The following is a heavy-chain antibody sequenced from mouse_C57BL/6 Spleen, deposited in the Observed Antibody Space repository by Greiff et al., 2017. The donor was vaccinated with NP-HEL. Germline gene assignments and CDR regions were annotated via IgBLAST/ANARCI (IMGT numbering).Heavy chain of an antibody. CDR1: GFTFSDYG. J-gene: IGHJ3*01. CDR2: ISSGSSTI. V-gene: IGHV5-17*01. CDR3: ARDDYDYPWFAY. D-gene: IGHD2-4*01. Sequence: EVKLEESGGGLVKPGGSLKLSCAASGFTFSDYGMHWVRQAPEKGLEWVAYISSGSSTIYYADTVKGRFTISRDNAKNTLFLQMTSLRSEDTAMYYCARDDYDYPWFAYWGQGTLVTVSA.